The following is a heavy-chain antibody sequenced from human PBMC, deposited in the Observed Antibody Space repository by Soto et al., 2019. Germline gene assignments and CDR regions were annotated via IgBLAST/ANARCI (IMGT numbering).Heavy chain of an antibody. CDR3: ARGQYDYGDYIDY. V-gene: IGHV4-30-2*01. D-gene: IGHD4-17*01. J-gene: IGHJ4*02. CDR1: GGSISSGGYS. CDR2: IYHSGST. Sequence: SETLSLTCAVSGGSISSGGYSWSWIRQPPGKGLEWIGYIYHSGSTYYNPSLKSRVTISVDTSKNQFSLKLSSVTAADTAVYYCARGQYDYGDYIDYWGQGTLVTVSS.